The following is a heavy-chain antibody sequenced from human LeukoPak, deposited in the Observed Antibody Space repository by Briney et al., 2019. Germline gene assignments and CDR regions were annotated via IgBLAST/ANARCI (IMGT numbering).Heavy chain of an antibody. V-gene: IGHV3-48*04. CDR1: GFTFRSYG. D-gene: IGHD3-10*01. CDR3: ARVWRAAGGSGFDY. J-gene: IGHJ4*02. Sequence: GGSLRLSCEVSGFTFRSYGMHWVRQAPGKGLEWVSYISSSGSTIYYADSVKGRFTISRDNAKNSLYLQMNSLRAEDTAVYYCARVWRAAGGSGFDYWGQGTLVTVSS. CDR2: ISSSGSTI.